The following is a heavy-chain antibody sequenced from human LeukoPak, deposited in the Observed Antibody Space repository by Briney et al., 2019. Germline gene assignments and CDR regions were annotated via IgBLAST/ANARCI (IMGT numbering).Heavy chain of an antibody. CDR3: AREMGVGSTMGYFYY. Sequence: ASVKVSCKASGYTLTGYYMHWVRQAPGQGLEWMGVINLSAGTTNYAQKFQGRVTMTRDMSTSTVYMELSSLTSEDTAVYYYAREMGVGSTMGYFYYWGQGTLVTVSS. V-gene: IGHV1-46*01. D-gene: IGHD1-26*01. J-gene: IGHJ4*02. CDR2: INLSAGTT. CDR1: GYTLTGYY.